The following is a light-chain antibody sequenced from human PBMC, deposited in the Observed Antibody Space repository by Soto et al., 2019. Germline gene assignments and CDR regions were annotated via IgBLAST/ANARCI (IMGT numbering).Light chain of an antibody. CDR3: SSDTSSSTSVV. Sequence: QSALTQPASVSGSPGQSITISCTGTSSDVGGYNYVSWYQQHPGKAPKLMIYDVSKRPSGVSNRFSGFKSGNTASLTISGPQAEDEADYYCSSDTSSSTSVVFGGGTKLTVL. CDR2: DVS. V-gene: IGLV2-14*01. J-gene: IGLJ2*01. CDR1: SSDVGGYNY.